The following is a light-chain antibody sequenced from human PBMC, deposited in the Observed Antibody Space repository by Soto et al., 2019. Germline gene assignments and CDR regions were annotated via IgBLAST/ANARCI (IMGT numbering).Light chain of an antibody. CDR3: QQYNTLSPYT. CDR2: KAS. CDR1: QRVTTW. J-gene: IGKJ2*01. V-gene: IGKV1-5*03. Sequence: DIQMTQSPSTLSASVGDRVTITCRASQRVTTWLAWYQQKPGKAPKVLIYKASNLQSGVPSRFSGSGSGTEFTLTISSLQPDDFATYYCQQYNTLSPYTFGQGTKLEIK.